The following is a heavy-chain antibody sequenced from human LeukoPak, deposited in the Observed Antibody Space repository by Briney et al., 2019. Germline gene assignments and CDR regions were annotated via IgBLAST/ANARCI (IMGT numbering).Heavy chain of an antibody. D-gene: IGHD4-17*01. CDR3: ARGTITTVTDS. CDR2: IYLRRNI. Sequence: SETLSLTCAISGGSISSSNWWTWVRQPPGKGLEWVGEIYLRRNINYNPSLESRVTISVDESKTQMSLRLESVTAADTAVYYCARGTITTVTDSWGPGTLVTVSS. V-gene: IGHV4-4*02. CDR1: GGSISSSNW. J-gene: IGHJ4*02.